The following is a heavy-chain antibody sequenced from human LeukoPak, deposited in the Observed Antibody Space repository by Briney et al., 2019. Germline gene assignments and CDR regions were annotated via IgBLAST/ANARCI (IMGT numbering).Heavy chain of an antibody. CDR2: VSGSGGST. Sequence: GGSLRLSCAASGFIFSSDAMNWVRLAPGKGLEWVSSVSGSGGSTFYADSVKGRFAISRDNSKNTLYLQMDSLRAEDTAVYYCADYGGDYWGQGTLVTVSS. V-gene: IGHV3-23*01. D-gene: IGHD4-23*01. CDR3: ADYGGDY. CDR1: GFIFSSDA. J-gene: IGHJ4*02.